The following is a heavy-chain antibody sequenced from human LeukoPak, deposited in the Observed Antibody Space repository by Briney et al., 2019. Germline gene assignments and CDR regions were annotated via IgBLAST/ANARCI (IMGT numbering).Heavy chain of an antibody. CDR3: ARDVVPATITQYYYYYMDV. V-gene: IGHV3-23*01. Sequence: GGSLRLSCAASGFTFSSYAMSWVRQAPGKGLEWVSAISGSGGSTYYADSVKGRFTISRDNSKNTLYLQMNSLRVEDTAVYYCARDVVPATITQYYYYYMDVWGKGTTVTVSS. J-gene: IGHJ6*03. CDR2: ISGSGGST. CDR1: GFTFSSYA. D-gene: IGHD2-2*02.